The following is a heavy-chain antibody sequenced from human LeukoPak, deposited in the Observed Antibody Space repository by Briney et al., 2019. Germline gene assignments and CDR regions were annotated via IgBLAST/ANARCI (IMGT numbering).Heavy chain of an antibody. CDR3: ARQKYYYDSSGYYYVWFFDY. J-gene: IGHJ4*02. D-gene: IGHD3-22*01. CDR1: GGSISSSSYY. V-gene: IGHV4-39*01. CDR2: IYYSGST. Sequence: SETLSLTCTVSGGSISSSSYYWGWIRQPPGKGLGWIGSIYYSGSTYYNPSLKSRVTISVDTSKNQFSLKLSSVTAADTAVYYCARQKYYYDSSGYYYVWFFDYWGQGTLVTVSS.